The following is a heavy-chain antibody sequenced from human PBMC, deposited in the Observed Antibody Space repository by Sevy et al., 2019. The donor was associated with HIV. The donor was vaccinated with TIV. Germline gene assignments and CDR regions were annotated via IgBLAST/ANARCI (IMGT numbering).Heavy chain of an antibody. J-gene: IGHJ4*02. V-gene: IGHV3-13*01. CDR1: GFTFNKYD. CDR3: ATEGTGEQRAGFDF. Sequence: GGSLRLSCAASGFTFNKYDTHWVRQPTGKGLEWLSGIGVRGDTHYPGAVKGRFTISRENAKNSLYLQMDDLRAGDTAVYYCATEGTGEQRAGFDFWGQGTLVTVSS. D-gene: IGHD7-27*01. CDR2: IGVRGDT.